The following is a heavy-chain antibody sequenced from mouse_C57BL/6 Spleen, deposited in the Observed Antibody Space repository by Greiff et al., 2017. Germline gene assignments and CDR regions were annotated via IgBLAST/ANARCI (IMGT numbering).Heavy chain of an antibody. CDR3: TRRYSYYAMDY. D-gene: IGHD2-12*01. Sequence: VQLPQSGAELVRPGASVTLSCKASGYTFTDYEMHWVKQTPVHGLEWIGAIAPETGGTAYNQKFKGKAILTADKSSSTAYMELRSLTSEDSAVYYCTRRYSYYAMDYWGQGTSVTVAS. J-gene: IGHJ4*01. V-gene: IGHV1-15*01. CDR2: IAPETGGT. CDR1: GYTFTDYE.